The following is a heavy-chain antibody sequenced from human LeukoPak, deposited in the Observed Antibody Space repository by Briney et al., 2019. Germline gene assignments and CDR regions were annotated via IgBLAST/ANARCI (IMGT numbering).Heavy chain of an antibody. Sequence: PGGSLRLSCAASGFTFSSYWMNWVRQAPGKALVWVSRIASDGSSTTYADSVKGRFSISRDNAKNTLYLQMNSLRVEDTAVYYCARGRPHGNDYWGQGTLVTVSS. V-gene: IGHV3-74*01. CDR1: GFTFSSYW. D-gene: IGHD4-23*01. CDR2: IASDGSST. J-gene: IGHJ4*02. CDR3: ARGRPHGNDY.